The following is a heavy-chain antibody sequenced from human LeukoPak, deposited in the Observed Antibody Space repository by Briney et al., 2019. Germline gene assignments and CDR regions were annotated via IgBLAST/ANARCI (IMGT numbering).Heavy chain of an antibody. CDR3: ARVRSTTGTIKPYYYYGMDV. D-gene: IGHD1-1*01. CDR2: MNPNSGNT. Sequence: GASMKVSCKASGYTFTSYDINWVRRATGQGLEWMGWMNPNSGNTGYAQKFQGRVTMTRNTSISTAYMELSSLRSEDTAVYYCARVRSTTGTIKPYYYYGMDVWGQGTTVTVSS. CDR1: GYTFTSYD. V-gene: IGHV1-8*01. J-gene: IGHJ6*02.